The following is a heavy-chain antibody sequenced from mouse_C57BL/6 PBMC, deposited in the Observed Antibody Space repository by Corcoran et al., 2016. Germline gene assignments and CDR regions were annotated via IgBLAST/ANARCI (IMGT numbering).Heavy chain of an antibody. CDR2: INPNNGGT. J-gene: IGHJ3*01. CDR1: GYTFTDYY. V-gene: IGHV1-26*01. Sequence: EVQLQQSGPELVKPGASVKISCKASGYTFTDYYMNWVKQSHGKSLEWIGDINPNNGGTSYNQKFKGKATLTVDKSSSTAYMELRSLTSEDSAVDYCARLGLPFAYWGQGTLVTVSA. D-gene: IGHD2-2*01. CDR3: ARLGLPFAY.